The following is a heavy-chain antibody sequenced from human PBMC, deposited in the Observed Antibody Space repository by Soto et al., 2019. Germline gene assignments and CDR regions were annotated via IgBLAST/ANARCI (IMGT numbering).Heavy chain of an antibody. J-gene: IGHJ5*02. Sequence: EVLLVESGGGLVQPGGSLRLSCIASGLTLSNYAITWVRQAPGRGQEWVSTVTGSGSTYYADSVKGRFAIFRANSKNIVYLQMNSLTAEDTAIYYCAKSLRTTAATVYWVDPWGQGSQVTVSS. CDR1: GLTLSNYA. D-gene: IGHD4-17*01. V-gene: IGHV3-23*04. CDR2: VTGSGST. CDR3: AKSLRTTAATVYWVDP.